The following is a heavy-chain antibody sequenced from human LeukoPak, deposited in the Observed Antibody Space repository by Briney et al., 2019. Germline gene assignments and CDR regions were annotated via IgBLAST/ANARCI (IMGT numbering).Heavy chain of an antibody. V-gene: IGHV4-59*03. CDR1: GASMSIYY. CDR2: VYYSGST. J-gene: IGHJ4*02. CDR3: AKGGSYYDGDY. Sequence: PSETLSLTCTVSGASMSIYYWTWIRQVPGKGLEWIGNVYYSGSTRYNPSLMGRATISIDTSKNTFSLKVTSMTAADTAVYFCAKGGSYYDGDYWGQGTLVTVPS. D-gene: IGHD1-26*01.